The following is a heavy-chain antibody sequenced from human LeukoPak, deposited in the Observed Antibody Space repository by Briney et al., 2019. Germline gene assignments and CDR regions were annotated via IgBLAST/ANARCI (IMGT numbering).Heavy chain of an antibody. Sequence: GGSLRLSCVVSGFRFSDYYMSWIRQTPGKGLEFISYISGSGDAIYYTDSVKARFTISRDNAKNSLYLQLDSLSAEDTAVYYCASLYDSTGFCFDYWGQGVLVTVSS. CDR3: ASLYDSTGFCFDY. CDR1: GFRFSDYY. CDR2: ISGSGDAI. V-gene: IGHV3-11*01. D-gene: IGHD3-22*01. J-gene: IGHJ4*02.